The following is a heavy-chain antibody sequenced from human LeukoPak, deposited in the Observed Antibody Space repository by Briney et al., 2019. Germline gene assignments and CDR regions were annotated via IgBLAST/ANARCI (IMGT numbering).Heavy chain of an antibody. CDR2: ISGYNDNT. CDR3: ARADVAVPLSRLDY. D-gene: IGHD6-19*01. CDR1: GYTFTSYG. Sequence: WASVKVSCKASGYTFTSYGISWVRQAPGQGLEWMGWISGYNDNTNYAQKLQGRVTMTTDTSTSTAYMELRSLRSDDTAVFYCARADVAVPLSRLDYWGQGTLVTVSS. J-gene: IGHJ4*02. V-gene: IGHV1-18*01.